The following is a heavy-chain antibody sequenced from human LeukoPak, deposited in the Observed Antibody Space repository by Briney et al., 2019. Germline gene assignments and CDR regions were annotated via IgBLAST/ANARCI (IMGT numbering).Heavy chain of an antibody. CDR3: ARRVTTVTPAPFDY. CDR1: GFTFSNYA. V-gene: IGHV3-23*01. CDR2: ISGSDGTI. Sequence: QPGASLRLSCAASGFTFSNYAMSWVRQAAGKGLEWVSAISGSDGTIYYADSVKGRFTISRDNSKNTLYLQMDSLRAEDTAVYYCARRVTTVTPAPFDYRGQGTLVTVSS. J-gene: IGHJ4*02. D-gene: IGHD4-17*01.